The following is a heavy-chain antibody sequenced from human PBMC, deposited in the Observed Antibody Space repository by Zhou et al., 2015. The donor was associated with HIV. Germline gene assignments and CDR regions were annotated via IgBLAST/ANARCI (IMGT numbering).Heavy chain of an antibody. CDR1: GGTFDSNA. J-gene: IGHJ2*01. CDR2: IIPLLSTT. D-gene: IGHD3-22*01. Sequence: QVQLVQSGAEVKKPGSSVKVSCKASGGTFDSNAITWVRLAPGRGLEWVGRIIPLLSTTTYAQRFPGRVAITADESTSTAYMELSSLTSEDTAIYYCARERGGYDSSGYVPAWYFDLWGPSXPLVTVAS. CDR3: ARERGGYDSSGYVPAWYFDL. V-gene: IGHV1-69*11.